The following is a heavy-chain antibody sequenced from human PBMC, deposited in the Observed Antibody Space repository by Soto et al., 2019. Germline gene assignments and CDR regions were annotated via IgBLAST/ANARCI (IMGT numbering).Heavy chain of an antibody. CDR2: IYGDDDN. D-gene: IGHD3-3*01. V-gene: IGHV2-5*02. CDR3: AHSRSDFWSGHYYVDY. Sequence: QITLKESGPTLVKPTQTLTLTCSFSGFSLVSSGAAVGWIRQPPGKALEWLALIYGDDDNRYSPSLENRLTITKDTSKNQVILTMTNVDPVDTATYYCAHSRSDFWSGHYYVDYWGQGTLVTVSS. J-gene: IGHJ4*02. CDR1: GFSLVSSGAA.